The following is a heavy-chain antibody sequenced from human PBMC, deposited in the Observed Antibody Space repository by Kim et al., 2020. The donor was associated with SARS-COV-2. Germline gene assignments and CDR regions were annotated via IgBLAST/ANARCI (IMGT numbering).Heavy chain of an antibody. CDR2: IYYSGST. V-gene: IGHV4-59*01. CDR3: ARGKXEMATAFDY. D-gene: IGHD5-18*01. CDR1: GGSISSYY. J-gene: IGHJ4*02. Sequence: SETLSLTCTVSGGSISSYYWSWIRQPPGKGLEWIGYIYYSGSTNYNPSLKSRVTXAVDTSKNQFSLKLSSVTAADXAVYYCARGKXEMATAFDYWGQGNXVTVSS.